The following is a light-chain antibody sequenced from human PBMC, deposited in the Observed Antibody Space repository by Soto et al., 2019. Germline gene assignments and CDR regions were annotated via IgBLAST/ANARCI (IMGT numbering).Light chain of an antibody. Sequence: EIVMTQSPATLSVSPGDRVTLSCRASQSVSSNLAWYQQKPGQAPWLLIFAASTRATGVPARFSGSGSGTDFTLTISSLQSEDFAVYYCQQYYSTPYTFGQGTKLEIK. CDR3: QQYYSTPYT. V-gene: IGKV3-15*01. CDR1: QSVSSN. CDR2: AAS. J-gene: IGKJ2*01.